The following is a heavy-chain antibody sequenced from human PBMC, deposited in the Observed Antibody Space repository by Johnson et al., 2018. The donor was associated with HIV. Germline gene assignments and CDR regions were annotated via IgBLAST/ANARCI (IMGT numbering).Heavy chain of an antibody. Sequence: QVQLVESGGGVVQPGGSLRLSCAASGFTFSSSWMHWVCQAPGKGLEWVAVISYDGSNKDYADSVKGRFTISRDNSKNTLYLQMNSLRAEDTAVYYCAKDVGASENEDCATDYYDFGTGYPVQDPRGVIGAFDIWGQGTMVTVSS. CDR3: AKDVGASENEDCATDYYDFGTGYPVQDPRGVIGAFDI. V-gene: IGHV3-30*18. D-gene: IGHD3-3*01. CDR2: ISYDGSNK. J-gene: IGHJ3*02. CDR1: GFTFSSSW.